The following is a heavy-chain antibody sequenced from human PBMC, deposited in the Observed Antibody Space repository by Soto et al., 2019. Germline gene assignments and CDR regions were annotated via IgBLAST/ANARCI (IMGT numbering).Heavy chain of an antibody. CDR3: AREPDSSGYYYFDY. Sequence: GASVKVSCTDCGYSFSSYAMHWVRQAPGKGREYVSAISSYGGSTYYANSVKGRFTISRDNSKNTLYLQMGSLRAEDMAVYYCAREPDSSGYYYFDYWGQGTLVTVSS. V-gene: IGHV3-64*01. J-gene: IGHJ4*02. CDR2: ISSYGGST. D-gene: IGHD3-22*01. CDR1: GYSFSSYA.